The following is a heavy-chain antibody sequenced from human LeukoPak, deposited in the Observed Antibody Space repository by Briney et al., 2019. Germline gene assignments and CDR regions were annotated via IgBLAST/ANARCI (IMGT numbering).Heavy chain of an antibody. D-gene: IGHD3-3*01. CDR2: IYYSGST. J-gene: IGHJ6*03. Sequence: PSETLSLTYTVSGGSISSYYWSWIRQPQGKGLEWIGYIYYSGSTNYNPSLKSRVTISVDTSKNQFSLKLSSVTAADTAVYYCARGFITIFGSLYDMDVWGKGTTVTVSS. CDR3: ARGFITIFGSLYDMDV. CDR1: GGSISSYY. V-gene: IGHV4-59*01.